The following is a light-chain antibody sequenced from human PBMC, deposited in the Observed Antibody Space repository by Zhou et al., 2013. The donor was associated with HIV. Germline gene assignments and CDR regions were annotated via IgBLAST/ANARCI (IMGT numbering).Light chain of an antibody. V-gene: IGKV3-11*01. CDR3: QQRRNWPPLT. CDR2: DTS. Sequence: EIVMTQSPATLSVSPGERATLSCRASQSVSSNLAWYQQKPGQAPRLLIHDTSNRATGIPDRFSGSGSGTDFTLTISSLEPEDFAVYYCQQRRNWPPLTFGGGTKVEMK. J-gene: IGKJ4*01. CDR1: QSVSSN.